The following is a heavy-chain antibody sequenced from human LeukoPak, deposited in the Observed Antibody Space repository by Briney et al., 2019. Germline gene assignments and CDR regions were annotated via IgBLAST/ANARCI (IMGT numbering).Heavy chain of an antibody. CDR2: ISSSGSTI. CDR1: GFTFSDYY. CDR3: AIAEWALLADY. V-gene: IGHV3-11*01. D-gene: IGHD3-3*01. Sequence: GGSLRLSCAASGFTFSDYYMSWIRQAPGKGLEWVSCISSSGSTIYYAGSVKGRFTISRDNAKNSLYLQMNSLRAEDTAVYYCAIAEWALLADYWGQGTLVAVSS. J-gene: IGHJ4*02.